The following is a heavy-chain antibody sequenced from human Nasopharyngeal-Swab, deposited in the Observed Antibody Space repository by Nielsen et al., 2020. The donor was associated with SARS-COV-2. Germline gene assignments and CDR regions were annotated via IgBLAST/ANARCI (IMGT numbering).Heavy chain of an antibody. CDR3: ANSDFWSGYYKPHYYYGMDV. V-gene: IGHV3-30*18. Sequence: WIRHPPGKGLQRVPVISYDGSNKYYADSVKGRFTISRDNSKNTLYLQMNSLRAEDTAVYYCANSDFWSGYYKPHYYYGMDVWGQGTTVTVSS. CDR2: ISYDGSNK. J-gene: IGHJ6*02. D-gene: IGHD3-3*01.